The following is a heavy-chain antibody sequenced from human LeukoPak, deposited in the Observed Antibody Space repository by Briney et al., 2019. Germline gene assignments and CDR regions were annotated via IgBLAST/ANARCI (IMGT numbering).Heavy chain of an antibody. Sequence: GGSLRLSCAASGFTFSDYAMNWVRQAPGKGLEWFSFINSNSRTIYYADSVKGRFTISRDNAKNSLYLQMDSLRAEDTGLYYCARDTWYSNSWLHAFDIWGRGTMATVSS. CDR1: GFTFSDYA. D-gene: IGHD6-13*01. J-gene: IGHJ3*02. V-gene: IGHV3-48*01. CDR2: INSNSRTI. CDR3: ARDTWYSNSWLHAFDI.